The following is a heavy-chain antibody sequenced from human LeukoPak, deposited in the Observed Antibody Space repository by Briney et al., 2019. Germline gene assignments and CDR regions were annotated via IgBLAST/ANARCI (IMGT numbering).Heavy chain of an antibody. CDR3: ARYLVGANYYFDY. Sequence: PSETLSLTCTVSGGSISSYYWSWIRQPPGKGLEWIGYIYYSGSTNYNPSLKSRVTISVDTSKNQFSLKLSSVTAADTAVYYCARYLVGANYYFDYWGQGTLVTVSS. CDR1: GGSISSYY. D-gene: IGHD1-26*01. V-gene: IGHV4-59*01. J-gene: IGHJ4*02. CDR2: IYYSGST.